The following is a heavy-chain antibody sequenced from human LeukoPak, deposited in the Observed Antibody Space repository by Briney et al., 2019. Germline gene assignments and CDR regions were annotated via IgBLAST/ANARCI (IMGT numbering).Heavy chain of an antibody. J-gene: IGHJ4*02. CDR2: ISGSGGTA. CDR3: AGRDCTNGLCQFDY. D-gene: IGHD2-8*01. CDR1: GFTFSDSA. V-gene: IGHV3-23*01. Sequence: PGGSLRLSCAASGFTFSDSAMTWVRQAPGKGLEWVSSISGSGGTAYHADSVKGRFTISRDNSKKTLYLQMNNLRAEDTAFYYCAGRDCTNGLCQFDYWGQGTLVTVSS.